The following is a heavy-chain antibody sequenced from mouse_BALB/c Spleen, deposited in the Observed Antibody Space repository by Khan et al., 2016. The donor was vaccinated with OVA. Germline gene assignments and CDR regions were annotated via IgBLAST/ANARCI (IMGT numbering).Heavy chain of an antibody. CDR2: VSTGGSYT. Sequence: EVKLMESGGDLVKPGGSLKLSCAASGFTFSTYGMSWVRQAPDKRLEWVATVSTGGSYTYYPDSVQGRFTISRDNAKNTLYLQMSGLRSEDTAMFYCTRLAYYYDSEGFAYWGQGTLVTVSA. J-gene: IGHJ3*01. CDR1: GFTFSTYG. CDR3: TRLAYYYDSEGFAY. V-gene: IGHV5-6*01. D-gene: IGHD1-1*01.